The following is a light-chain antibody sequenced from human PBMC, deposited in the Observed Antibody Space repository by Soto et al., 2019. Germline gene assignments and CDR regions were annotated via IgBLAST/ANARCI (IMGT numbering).Light chain of an antibody. Sequence: QSALTQPPSASGSPGQSVTISCTGTSSDVGGYNYVSWYQQHPGKGPKLMIYEVSKRPSGVPDRFSGSKSGNTASLTVSGLQAEDEADYYCSSYAGSNNFVVFGGGIKLTVL. CDR3: SSYAGSNNFVV. CDR1: SSDVGGYNY. V-gene: IGLV2-8*01. CDR2: EVS. J-gene: IGLJ2*01.